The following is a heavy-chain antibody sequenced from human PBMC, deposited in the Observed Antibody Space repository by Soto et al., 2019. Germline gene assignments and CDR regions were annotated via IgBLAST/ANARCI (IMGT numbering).Heavy chain of an antibody. CDR1: GFTFSGFS. J-gene: IGHJ6*02. V-gene: IGHV3-48*02. D-gene: IGHD2-2*01. CDR3: ARGSSQPDYDGMDV. CDR2: ISTRSLTI. Sequence: EMELVQSGGGVIQPGGSLRLSCAASGFTFSGFSMNWVRQAPGKGLEWISYISTRSLTIDYADSVKGRFTISRDNAKDSLYLQMRSLRDEDTAVYYCARGSSQPDYDGMDVWGQGTTVTVSS.